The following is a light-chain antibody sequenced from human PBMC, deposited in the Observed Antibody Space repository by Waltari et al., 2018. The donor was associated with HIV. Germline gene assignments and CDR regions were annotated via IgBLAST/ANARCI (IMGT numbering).Light chain of an antibody. Sequence: DIQMTQSPSSLSASVGDRVTITCRASQSIDFYLNWYQQKPGNAPKLLVYTASSLQTGVTSRFGGGGAATEFTHTSYSLHAEDLATYYCQQSYSTPLYTFGQGTKLESK. V-gene: IGKV1-39*01. CDR1: QSIDFY. CDR2: TAS. J-gene: IGKJ2*01. CDR3: QQSYSTPLYT.